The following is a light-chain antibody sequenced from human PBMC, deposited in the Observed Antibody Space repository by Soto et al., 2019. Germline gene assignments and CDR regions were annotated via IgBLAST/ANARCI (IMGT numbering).Light chain of an antibody. V-gene: IGKV3-11*01. CDR2: DAS. Sequence: EIVLTQSPATLSLSPGERATLSCRASQSVSSYLAWYQQKPGQAPRLLIYDASSRATGIPARFSGSGSGTDITLTISSLEPEDFAVYYCQRRVYTFGQAPKLEIK. J-gene: IGKJ2*01. CDR3: QRRVYT. CDR1: QSVSSY.